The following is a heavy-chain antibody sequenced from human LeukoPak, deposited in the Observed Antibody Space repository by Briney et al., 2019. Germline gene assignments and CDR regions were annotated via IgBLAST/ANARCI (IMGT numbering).Heavy chain of an antibody. V-gene: IGHV4-4*02. J-gene: IGHJ4*02. D-gene: IGHD6-13*01. CDR1: GGSISSSNW. CDR3: ARSGIAAAGVLDY. Sequence: PSETLSLTCAVSGGSISSSNWWSWVRQPPGKGLEWIGEIYHSGSTNYNPSLKSRVTISVDKSKNQFPLKLSSVTAADTAVYYCARSGIAAAGVLDYWGQGTLVTVSS. CDR2: IYHSGST.